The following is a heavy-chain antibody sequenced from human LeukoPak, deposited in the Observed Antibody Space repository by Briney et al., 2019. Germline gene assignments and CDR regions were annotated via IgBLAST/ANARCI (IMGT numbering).Heavy chain of an antibody. CDR3: ARAEYSGYDYWFDP. V-gene: IGHV4-30-4*01. J-gene: IGHJ5*02. D-gene: IGHD5-12*01. CDR1: GGSISSGDYY. Sequence: PSETLSLTCTVSGGSISSGDYYWGWIRQPPGKGLEWIGYIYYSGSTYYNPSLKSRVTISVDTSKNQFSLKLSSVTAADTAVYYCARAEYSGYDYWFDPWGQGTLGTVSS. CDR2: IYYSGST.